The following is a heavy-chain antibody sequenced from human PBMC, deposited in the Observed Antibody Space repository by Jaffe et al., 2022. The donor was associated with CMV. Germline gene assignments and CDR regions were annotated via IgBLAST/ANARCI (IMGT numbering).Heavy chain of an antibody. Sequence: QLQLQESGPGLVKPSETLSLTCTVSGGSISSSNYYWGWIRQPPGKGLEWIGNVFYSGSTYYNPSLQSRVTISVDTSKNQFSLKVTSVTATDTAVYYCARRRGVTIFGVTYWHFDLWGRGTLVTVSS. CDR2: VFYSGST. V-gene: IGHV4-39*01. D-gene: IGHD3-3*01. J-gene: IGHJ2*01. CDR3: ARRRGVTIFGVTYWHFDL. CDR1: GGSISSSNYY.